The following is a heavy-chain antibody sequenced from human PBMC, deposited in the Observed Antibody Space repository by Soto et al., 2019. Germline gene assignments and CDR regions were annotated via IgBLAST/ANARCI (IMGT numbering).Heavy chain of an antibody. J-gene: IGHJ4*02. CDR3: AKVGVLLWSGAHDY. D-gene: IGHD3-10*01. Sequence: WGSLRLSCAASGFTFSSYAMSWVRQAPGKGLEWVSAISGSGGSTYYADSVKGRFTISRDNSKNTLYLQMNSLRAEDTAVYYCAKVGVLLWSGAHDYWGQGTLVTVSS. V-gene: IGHV3-23*01. CDR1: GFTFSSYA. CDR2: ISGSGGST.